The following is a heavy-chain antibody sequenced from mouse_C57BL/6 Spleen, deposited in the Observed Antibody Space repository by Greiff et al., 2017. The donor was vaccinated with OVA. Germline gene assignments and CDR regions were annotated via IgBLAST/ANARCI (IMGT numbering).Heavy chain of an antibody. CDR2: INPSNGGT. CDR1: GYTFTSYW. D-gene: IGHD1-1*01. CDR3: ARGDLFYYGSYYFDY. V-gene: IGHV1-53*01. Sequence: QVQLQQPGTELVKPGASVKLSCKASGYTFTSYWMHWVKQRPGQGLEWIGNINPSNGGTNYNEKFKSKATLTVVKSSSTAYMQLSSLTSEDSAVYYCARGDLFYYGSYYFDYWGQGTTLTVSS. J-gene: IGHJ2*01.